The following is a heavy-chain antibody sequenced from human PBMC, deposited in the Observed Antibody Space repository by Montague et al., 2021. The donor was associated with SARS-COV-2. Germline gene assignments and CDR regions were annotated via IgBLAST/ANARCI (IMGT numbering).Heavy chain of an antibody. V-gene: IGHV4-39*01. J-gene: IGHJ3*02. CDR2: LFYSVNT. D-gene: IGHD3-3*01. Sequence: SETLSLTCTVSGGSISSSDHYWGWIRQPPGKGLEWIGSLFYSVNTYYNPSLKSRVTISVDTSKNQFSLKLSSVTAADTAVYYCARTNYDFWRGHQRGGAFDIWGQGTMVTVSS. CDR1: GGSISSSDHY. CDR3: ARTNYDFWRGHQRGGAFDI.